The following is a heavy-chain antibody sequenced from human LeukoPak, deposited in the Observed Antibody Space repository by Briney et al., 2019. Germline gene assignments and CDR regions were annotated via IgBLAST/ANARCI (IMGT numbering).Heavy chain of an antibody. V-gene: IGHV1-18*01. J-gene: IGHJ4*02. CDR3: AREGGIVATTAFDY. D-gene: IGHD5-12*01. Sequence: ASVKVSCKASGFTFTRYGVSWVRQAPGQGLEWMGWISAYNGNTIYAQRLQGRVTATTDTSTSTAYMELRSLTSDDKAIYYCAREGGIVATTAFDYWGQGTLVTVSS. CDR2: ISAYNGNT. CDR1: GFTFTRYG.